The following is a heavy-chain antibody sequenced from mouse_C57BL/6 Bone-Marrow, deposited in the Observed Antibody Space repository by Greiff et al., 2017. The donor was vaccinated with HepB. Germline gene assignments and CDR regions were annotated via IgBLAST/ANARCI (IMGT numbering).Heavy chain of an antibody. V-gene: IGHV1-15*01. D-gene: IGHD4-1*01. J-gene: IGHJ3*01. CDR1: GYTFTDYE. CDR3: TREELGPWFAY. CDR2: IDPETGGT. Sequence: VKLMESGAELVRPGASVTLSCKASGYTFTDYEMHWVKQTPVHGLEWIGAIDPETGGTAYNQKFKGKAILTADKSSSTAYMELRSLTSEDSAVYYCTREELGPWFAYWGQGTLVTVSA.